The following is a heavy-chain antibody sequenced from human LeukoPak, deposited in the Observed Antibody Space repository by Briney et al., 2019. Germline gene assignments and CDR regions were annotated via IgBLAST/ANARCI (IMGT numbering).Heavy chain of an antibody. Sequence: SETLSLTCAVSGGSINSSNWWSWVRQPPGKGLEWIGEIYHSGSTNYNPSLKSRVTISVDKSKNQFSLKLSSVTAADTAVYYCARDSTAGGSSSWHFDYWGQGTLVTVSS. CDR1: GGSINSSNW. V-gene: IGHV4-4*02. CDR2: IYHSGST. D-gene: IGHD6-13*01. J-gene: IGHJ4*02. CDR3: ARDSTAGGSSSWHFDY.